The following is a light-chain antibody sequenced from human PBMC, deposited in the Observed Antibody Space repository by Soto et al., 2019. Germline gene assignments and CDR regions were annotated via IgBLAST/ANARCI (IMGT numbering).Light chain of an antibody. V-gene: IGKV1-39*01. CDR2: AAS. J-gene: IGKJ3*01. Sequence: DIQMTQSPSSLSASVGDRVTITCRASQSISSYLNWYQQKPGQAPKLLIYAASSLQSGVPSRFSGSGSGTDFTLTISSLQPEDFATYYCQQSYSTHLTFGRATNVDIK. CDR3: QQSYSTHLT. CDR1: QSISSY.